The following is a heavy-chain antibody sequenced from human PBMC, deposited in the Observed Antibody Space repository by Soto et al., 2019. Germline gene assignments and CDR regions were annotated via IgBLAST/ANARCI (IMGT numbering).Heavy chain of an antibody. V-gene: IGHV1-69*13. CDR1: GGCFSSYA. Sequence: SVKVSCKASGGCFSSYAISWVRQAPGQVLEWMGGVIPIFGTANYAQKFQGRVKITADESTSTAYMELSSLRSEDTAVYYCASARKALWFGELLPNYYYYYGMDVWGQGTTVTVSS. D-gene: IGHD3-10*01. CDR3: ASARKALWFGELLPNYYYYYGMDV. CDR2: VIPIFGTA. J-gene: IGHJ6*02.